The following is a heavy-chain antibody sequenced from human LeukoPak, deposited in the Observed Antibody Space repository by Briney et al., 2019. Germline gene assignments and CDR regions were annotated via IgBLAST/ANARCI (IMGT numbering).Heavy chain of an antibody. J-gene: IGHJ4*02. D-gene: IGHD6-13*01. Sequence: PGGSLRLSCAASGFTFGSYAMTWVRQSPGKRLEWVSVISASGTITYYADSMKGRFTISRDNSKNTVYLQMDSLRVEDMAVYYCAKDSKITSADYYFDYWGLGTLVTVSS. CDR1: GFTFGSYA. V-gene: IGHV3-23*01. CDR2: ISASGTIT. CDR3: AKDSKITSADYYFDY.